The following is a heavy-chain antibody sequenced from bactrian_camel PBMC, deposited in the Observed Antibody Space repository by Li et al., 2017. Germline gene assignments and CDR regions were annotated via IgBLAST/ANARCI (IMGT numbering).Heavy chain of an antibody. CDR1: GLHYSIYS. CDR2: LSRDGDT. J-gene: IGHJ4*01. CDR3: AAGRAGCPIPPATTYGY. V-gene: IGHV3S53*01. Sequence: HVQLVESGGASVQAGGSLRLSCVASGLHYSIYSMGWFRQTPGKEREGVAWLSRDGDTTYADSVKGRFTIARDNAKNILYLQMTSLKPEDTAVYYCAAGRAGCPIPPATTYGYYAQGTQVTVS. D-gene: IGHD3*01.